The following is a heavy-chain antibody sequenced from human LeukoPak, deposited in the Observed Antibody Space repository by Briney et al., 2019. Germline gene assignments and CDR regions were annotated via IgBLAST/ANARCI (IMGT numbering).Heavy chain of an antibody. Sequence: ASVKVSCKASGYTFTSYYMHWVRQAPGQGLEWMGIINPSGGSTSYAQRFQGRVTMTRDTSTSTVYMELSSLRSEDTAVYYCARGYCSGGSCQIYGMDVWGQGTTVTVSS. CDR1: GYTFTSYY. V-gene: IGHV1-46*01. CDR2: INPSGGST. CDR3: ARGYCSGGSCQIYGMDV. J-gene: IGHJ6*02. D-gene: IGHD2-15*01.